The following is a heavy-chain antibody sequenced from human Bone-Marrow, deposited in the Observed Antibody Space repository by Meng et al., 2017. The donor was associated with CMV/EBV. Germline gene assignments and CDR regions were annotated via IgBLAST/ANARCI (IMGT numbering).Heavy chain of an antibody. D-gene: IGHD6-6*01. V-gene: IGHV3-30-3*01. J-gene: IGHJ1*01. Sequence: SGFTFSSYAMNCVRQAPGKGLEWVALISYAGNNKYYADSVKGRFTISRDNSKNTLSLQMTSLRAEDTAVYYCARDSIAARSGYFQHWGQGTLVTVSS. CDR3: ARDSIAARSGYFQH. CDR1: GFTFSSYA. CDR2: ISYAGNNK.